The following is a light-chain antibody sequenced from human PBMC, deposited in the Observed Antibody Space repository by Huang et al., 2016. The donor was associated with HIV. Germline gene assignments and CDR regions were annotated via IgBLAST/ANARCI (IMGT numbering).Light chain of an antibody. Sequence: IVLTQSPATLSLSPGESATLSCRASQSVSSNLAWYQQRPGQAPILLIYDASTRATGIPARFSGSGSGTDFTLTISSLEPEDFAVYYCQQRSKSLTFGGGTKVEIK. CDR3: QQRSKSLT. J-gene: IGKJ4*01. V-gene: IGKV3-11*01. CDR1: QSVSSN. CDR2: DAS.